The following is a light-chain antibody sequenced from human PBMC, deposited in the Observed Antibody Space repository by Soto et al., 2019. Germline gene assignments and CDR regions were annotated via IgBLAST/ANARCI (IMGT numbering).Light chain of an antibody. Sequence: SYELTXPPSXXXXXGQTASITCSGDKLGDKYACWYQQKPGQSPVLVIYQDSKRPSGIPERFSGSNSGNTATLTISGTQAMDEADYYCQAWDSSTVVFGGGTKLTVL. CDR1: KLGDKY. CDR2: QDS. CDR3: QAWDSSTVV. V-gene: IGLV3-1*01. J-gene: IGLJ2*01.